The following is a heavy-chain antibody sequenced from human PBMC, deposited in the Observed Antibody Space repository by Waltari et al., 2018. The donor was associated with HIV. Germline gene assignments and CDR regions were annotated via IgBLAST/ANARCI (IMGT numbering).Heavy chain of an antibody. CDR1: GFIVSSNY. J-gene: IGHJ6*02. V-gene: IGHV3-53*01. D-gene: IGHD3-16*01. Sequence: EVQLVESGGGLIQPGGCLRLSCVGSGFIVSSNYMTWVRQAPGKGLVWFSVIYSGGSKDYADSMRSRFSISRDDSKNTLYLQMNSLTVEDTAIYYCVFSYYEYGVDVWGQGATVTVS. CDR3: VFSYYEYGVDV. CDR2: IYSGGSK.